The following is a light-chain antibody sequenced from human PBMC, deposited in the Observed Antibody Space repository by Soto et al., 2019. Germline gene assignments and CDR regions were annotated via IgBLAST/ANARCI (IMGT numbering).Light chain of an antibody. J-gene: IGLJ1*01. Sequence: QSVLTQPASVSGSPGQSITISCTGTASDVGTNNYVSWYRQHPGKAPRLMIYEVNNRPSGVSNRFSGSKSGNTASLTISGLQAEDEADYYCSSCTSSNTLLYVFGTGTKVTVL. CDR2: EVN. V-gene: IGLV2-14*01. CDR1: ASDVGTNNY. CDR3: SSCTSSNTLLYV.